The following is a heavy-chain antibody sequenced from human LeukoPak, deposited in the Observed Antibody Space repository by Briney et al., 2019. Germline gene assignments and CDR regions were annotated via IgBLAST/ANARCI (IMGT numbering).Heavy chain of an antibody. J-gene: IGHJ4*02. CDR3: ARVGEIETTDYLDY. V-gene: IGHV3-21*01. CDR1: GFTFSTYN. Sequence: GGSLRLSCAASGFTFSTYNMNWVRQAPGKGLEWLSSISSSSSYIYYADSVKGRLTVSRDNAKNSLYLQMNSLRAEDTAVYYCARVGEIETTDYLDYWGQGTLVTVSS. D-gene: IGHD4-11*01. CDR2: ISSSSSYI.